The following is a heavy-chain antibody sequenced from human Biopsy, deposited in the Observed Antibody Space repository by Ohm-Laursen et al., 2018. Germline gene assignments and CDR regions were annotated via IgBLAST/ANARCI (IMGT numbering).Heavy chain of an antibody. Sequence: SDTLSLTCTVPGGSISNNNYYWGWIRQPPGKGLEWIGSIFYRGSTHYKPSLKSRVNISVDTSKNQFSLKLNSVTPADTAVYYCARDYDTSGYYYVSWGQGTLVTVSS. V-gene: IGHV4-39*01. CDR1: GGSISNNNYY. CDR2: IFYRGST. D-gene: IGHD3-22*01. J-gene: IGHJ5*02. CDR3: ARDYDTSGYYYVS.